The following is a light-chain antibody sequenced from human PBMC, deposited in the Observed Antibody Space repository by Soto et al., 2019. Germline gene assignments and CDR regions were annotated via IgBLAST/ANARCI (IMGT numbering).Light chain of an antibody. CDR3: QQYKNGPPIT. J-gene: IGKJ5*01. V-gene: IGKV3D-15*01. CDR1: QSVGSS. CDR2: GAF. Sequence: EIVMTQAPATLTVSPGERATLSCRASQSVGSSLPWYQQPLGPAPRLLVYGAFATATGIPARFSGSGSGPEFTLTISSLKSEDFAVFNSQQYKNGPPITVGQGTRLEIK.